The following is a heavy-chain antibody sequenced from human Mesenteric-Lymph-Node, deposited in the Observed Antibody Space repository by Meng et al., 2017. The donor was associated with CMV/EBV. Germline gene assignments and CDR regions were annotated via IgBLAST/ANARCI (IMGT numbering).Heavy chain of an antibody. J-gene: IGHJ4*02. V-gene: IGHV3-30*04. CDR1: GFTFSSYA. CDR3: ARGFGRGGEDYFDY. CDR2: ISYDGSNR. D-gene: IGHD1-26*01. Sequence: GGSLRLSCAASGFTFSSYAMHWVRQAPGKGLEWVAVISYDGSNRHYADSVTGRFTISRDNSKNTLYLQMNSLRPEDTAVYYCARGFGRGGEDYFDYWGQGTLVTVPS.